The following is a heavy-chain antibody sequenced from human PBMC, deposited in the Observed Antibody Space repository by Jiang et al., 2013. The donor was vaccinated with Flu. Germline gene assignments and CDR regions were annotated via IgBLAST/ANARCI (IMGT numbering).Heavy chain of an antibody. CDR3: AKELHTTSSFDY. CDR2: ISYDGSTK. Sequence: LVESGGGLVKPGGSLRLSCAASGFTFSSCGMHWVRQAPGKELEWVAVISYDGSTKYYADSVKGRFTISRDNSKNTLYLQMNSLRAEDTAVYYCAKELHTTSSFDYRGQGTLVTVSS. V-gene: IGHV3-30*18. CDR1: GFTFSSCG. J-gene: IGHJ4*02. D-gene: IGHD1-26*01.